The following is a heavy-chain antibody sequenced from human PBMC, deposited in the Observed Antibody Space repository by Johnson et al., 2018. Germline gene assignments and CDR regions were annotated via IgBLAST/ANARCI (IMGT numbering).Heavy chain of an antibody. CDR1: GFTFSSKG. CDR3: AIGRDSSSWWVAEYFQH. D-gene: IGHD6-13*01. CDR2: ISYDGSNQ. V-gene: IGHV3-30*03. Sequence: QVQLVESGGGVVQPGRSLRLSCAASGFTFSSKGMHWVRQAPGKGLAWVSTISYDGSNQYYADSVKGRFTISRDNSKNTLYLQMNSLRAEDTAVYYCAIGRDSSSWWVAEYFQHWGQGTLVTVSS. J-gene: IGHJ1*01.